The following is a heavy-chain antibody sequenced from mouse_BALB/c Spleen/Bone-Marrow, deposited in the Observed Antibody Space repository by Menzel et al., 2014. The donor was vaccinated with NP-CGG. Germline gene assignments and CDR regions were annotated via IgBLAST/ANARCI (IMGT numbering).Heavy chain of an antibody. D-gene: IGHD4-1*01. V-gene: IGHV14-3*02. Sequence: EVQLQQSGAELVKPGASVKLSCTASGFNIKDTYMHWVKQRPEQGLEWIGRIDPANGNTKYDPKFQGKATITADTSSNTAYLQLGSLTSGDTAVYYCARWEYYAMDYWGQGTSVTVSS. CDR3: ARWEYYAMDY. J-gene: IGHJ4*01. CDR2: IDPANGNT. CDR1: GFNIKDTY.